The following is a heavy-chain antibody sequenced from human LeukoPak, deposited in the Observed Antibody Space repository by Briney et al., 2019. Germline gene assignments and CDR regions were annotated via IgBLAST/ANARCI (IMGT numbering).Heavy chain of an antibody. V-gene: IGHV1-69*13. CDR3: ARDASRGGLLWFGELFYY. Sequence: GASVKVSCKASGGTFSRYAISWVRQAPGQGLEWMGGIIPLLRTADYAQRFQDRVTITADESTTTAYMELSRLRSDDTAVYYCARDASRGGLLWFGELFYYWGQGTLVTVSS. CDR1: GGTFSRYA. J-gene: IGHJ4*02. D-gene: IGHD3-10*01. CDR2: IIPLLRTA.